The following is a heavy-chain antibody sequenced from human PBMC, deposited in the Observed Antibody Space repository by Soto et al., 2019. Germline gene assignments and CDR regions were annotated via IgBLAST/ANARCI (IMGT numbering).Heavy chain of an antibody. V-gene: IGHV3-74*01. CDR2: INTDGTET. J-gene: IGHJ5*02. D-gene: IGHD2-21*01. Sequence: PGGSLRLSCAASGFTFSSNWMHWVRRVPGRGLVWVSRINTDGTETNYEDSVAGRFTISRDNAKNMLYLQMNSLRAADTAVYYCARDGEGSWGQGTLVTVSS. CDR1: GFTFSSNW. CDR3: ARDGEGS.